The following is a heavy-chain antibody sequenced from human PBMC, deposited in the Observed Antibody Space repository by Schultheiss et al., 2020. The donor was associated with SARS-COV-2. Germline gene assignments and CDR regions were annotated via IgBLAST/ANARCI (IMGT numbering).Heavy chain of an antibody. CDR2: IWYDGSNK. J-gene: IGHJ4*02. Sequence: GGSLRLSCAASGFTFSSYGMHWVRQAPGKGLEWVAVIWYDGSNKYYADSVKGRFTISRDNSKNTAYLQMNSLKTEDTAVYYCTRLRAEYSSSYYFDYWGQGTLVTVSS. CDR3: TRLRAEYSSSYYFDY. D-gene: IGHD6-6*01. V-gene: IGHV3-33*01. CDR1: GFTFSSYG.